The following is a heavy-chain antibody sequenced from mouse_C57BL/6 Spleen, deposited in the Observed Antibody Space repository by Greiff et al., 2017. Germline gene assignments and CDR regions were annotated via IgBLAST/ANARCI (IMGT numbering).Heavy chain of an antibody. CDR1: GYAFSSSW. Sequence: QVQLQQSGPELVKPGASVKISCKASGYAFSSSWMNWVKQRPGQGLEWIGRIYPGVGDTNYNGKFKGKATLTADKSSSTAYMQLSSLTSEDSAVYFCASYGDYDYTYWGQGTTLTVSS. CDR2: IYPGVGDT. J-gene: IGHJ2*01. CDR3: ASYGDYDYTY. V-gene: IGHV1-82*01. D-gene: IGHD2-4*01.